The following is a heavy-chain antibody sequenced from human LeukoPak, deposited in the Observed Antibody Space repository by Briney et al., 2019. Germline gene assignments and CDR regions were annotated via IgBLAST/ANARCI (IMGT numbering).Heavy chain of an antibody. CDR2: IYHSGST. CDR1: GGSISSGGYS. CDR3: ARGKGGSGYDSYWLDP. J-gene: IGHJ5*02. Sequence: SETLSLTCAVSGGSISSGGYSWSWIRQPPGKGLEWIGYIYHSGSTYYNPSLKSRVTISVDRSKNQFSLKLSSVTAADTAVYYCARGKGGSGYDSYWLDPWGQGTLVTVSS. D-gene: IGHD5-12*01. V-gene: IGHV4-30-2*01.